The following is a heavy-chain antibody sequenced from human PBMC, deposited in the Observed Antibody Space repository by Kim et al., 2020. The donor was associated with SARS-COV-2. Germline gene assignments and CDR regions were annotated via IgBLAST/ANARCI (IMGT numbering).Heavy chain of an antibody. Sequence: NYSPPLKSRVAISVDSSKNQFSLALNSMTTADTAVYYCVSKRADSSGFIDSWGQGTLVTVSS. J-gene: IGHJ4*02. D-gene: IGHD3-22*01. V-gene: IGHV4-59*03. CDR3: VSKRADSSGFIDS.